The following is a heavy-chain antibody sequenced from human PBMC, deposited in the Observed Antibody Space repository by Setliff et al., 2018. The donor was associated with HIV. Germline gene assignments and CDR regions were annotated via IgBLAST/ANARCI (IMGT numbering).Heavy chain of an antibody. CDR3: ARAMRGVVVTNMYYYYGMDV. D-gene: IGHD2-21*02. J-gene: IGHJ6*02. V-gene: IGHV4-38-2*02. Sequence: LSLTCTVSGYSISSGYYWGWIRQPPGKGLEWIGSIYHSGSTYYNPSLKSRVTISVDTSKNQFSLRLSSVTAADTAVYYCARAMRGVVVTNMYYYYGMDVWGQGTTVTV. CDR2: IYHSGST. CDR1: GYSISSGYY.